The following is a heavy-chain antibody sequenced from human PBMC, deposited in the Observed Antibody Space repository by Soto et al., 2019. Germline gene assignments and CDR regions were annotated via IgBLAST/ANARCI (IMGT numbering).Heavy chain of an antibody. CDR1: GDSVSSSSAA. Sequence: PSQTLSLTCVISGDSVSSSSAAWNWIRQSPSRGLEWLGRTYYRSKWYNDYAVSVKSRITINPDTSKNQFSLQLNSVTPEDTAVYYCARDSPLNDFWSGYYKTTPGPLWDWGQGTLVTVPS. J-gene: IGHJ4*02. CDR2: TYYRSKWYN. V-gene: IGHV6-1*01. D-gene: IGHD3-3*01. CDR3: ARDSPLNDFWSGYYKTTPGPLWD.